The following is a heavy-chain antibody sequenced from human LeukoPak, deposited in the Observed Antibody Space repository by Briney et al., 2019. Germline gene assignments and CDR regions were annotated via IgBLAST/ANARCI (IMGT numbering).Heavy chain of an antibody. CDR3: VKPYYYSSGSLK. V-gene: IGHV3-7*01. D-gene: IGHD3-10*01. CDR2: INQDGREK. Sequence: GGSLRLFCAASGFAFSSYAMSWVRQAPGKGLEWVATINQDGREKYYVDSVKGRFTISRDNAKNSLYLQMSSLGVEDTAVYYCVKPYYYSSGSLKWGQGTLVTVSS. J-gene: IGHJ4*02. CDR1: GFAFSSYA.